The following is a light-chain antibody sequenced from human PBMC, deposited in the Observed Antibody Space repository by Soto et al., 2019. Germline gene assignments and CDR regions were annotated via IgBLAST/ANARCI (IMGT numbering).Light chain of an antibody. CDR3: LQDHEYLT. J-gene: IGKJ4*01. V-gene: IGKV1-6*01. Sequence: AIQMTQSPSSLSASVGDRVTITCRASQDVSNDLGWYQQKPGKAPNLLIYAASTLQSGVPSRFSGSWSGTDFTLTISSLQPEDSASYYCLQDHEYLTFGGGTRVEIK. CDR2: AAS. CDR1: QDVSND.